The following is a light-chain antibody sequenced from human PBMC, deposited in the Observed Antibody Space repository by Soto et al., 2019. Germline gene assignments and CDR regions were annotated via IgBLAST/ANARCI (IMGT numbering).Light chain of an antibody. CDR1: QSVRRDY. CDR3: QQYDNWPIT. J-gene: IGKJ5*01. V-gene: IGKV3-15*01. Sequence: EIVLTQSPATLSLSPGERATLSCRASQSVRRDYLAWYQQKPGQAPRLLISGASTRATGIPARLSGSGSGTEFTLTISSLRSEDFAVYYCQQYDNWPITFGQGTRLEI. CDR2: GAS.